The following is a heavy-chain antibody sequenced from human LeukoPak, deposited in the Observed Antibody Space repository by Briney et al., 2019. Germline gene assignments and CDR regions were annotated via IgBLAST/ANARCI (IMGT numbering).Heavy chain of an antibody. J-gene: IGHJ4*02. Sequence: SETLSLTCTVSGGSISSGSYYWSWIRQPAGKGLEWIGRIYTSGSTNYNPSLKSRVTISVDTPKNQFSLELSSVTAADTAVYYCARRRSGYSYGLWGQGTLVTVSS. CDR1: GGSISSGSYY. V-gene: IGHV4-61*02. CDR3: ARRRSGYSYGL. D-gene: IGHD5-18*01. CDR2: IYTSGST.